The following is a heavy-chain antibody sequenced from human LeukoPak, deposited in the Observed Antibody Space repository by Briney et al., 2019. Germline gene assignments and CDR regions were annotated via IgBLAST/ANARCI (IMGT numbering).Heavy chain of an antibody. V-gene: IGHV4-38-2*02. Sequence: SETLSLTCTVSGYSISSGYYWGWIRQPPGKGLEWIGSIYHSGSTYYNPSLKSRVTISVDTSKNQFSLKLSSVTAADTAVYYCAREGLMVRGVDYWGQGTLVTVSS. D-gene: IGHD3-10*01. CDR2: IYHSGST. CDR3: AREGLMVRGVDY. J-gene: IGHJ4*02. CDR1: GYSISSGYY.